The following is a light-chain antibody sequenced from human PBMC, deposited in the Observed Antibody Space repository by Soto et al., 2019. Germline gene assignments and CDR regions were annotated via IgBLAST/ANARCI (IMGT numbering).Light chain of an antibody. V-gene: IGLV1-44*01. Sequence: QSALTQPPPTSETPRPRVSISFFGYGPPIGSNTVHWYQQLPGTAPKPLMYNNNQRPSGVPDRFSGSKSGTSASLAISGLQSEDEADYYCAAWDDSLSGYVFGTGTKVTVL. J-gene: IGLJ1*01. CDR2: NNN. CDR1: GPPIGSNT. CDR3: AAWDDSLSGYV.